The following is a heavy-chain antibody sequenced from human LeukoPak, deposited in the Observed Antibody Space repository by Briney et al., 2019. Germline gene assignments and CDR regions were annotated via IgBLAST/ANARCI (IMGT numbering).Heavy chain of an antibody. V-gene: IGHV4-34*01. J-gene: IGHJ4*02. CDR2: INHSGST. D-gene: IGHD5-24*01. CDR3: ARGRGWLQLVPRPFDY. CDR1: GGSFSGCY. Sequence: SETLSLTCAVYGGSFSGCYWSWIRQPPGKGLEWIGEINHSGSTNYNPSLKSRVTISVDTSKNQFSLKLSSVTAADTAVYYCARGRGWLQLVPRPFDYWGQGTLVTVSS.